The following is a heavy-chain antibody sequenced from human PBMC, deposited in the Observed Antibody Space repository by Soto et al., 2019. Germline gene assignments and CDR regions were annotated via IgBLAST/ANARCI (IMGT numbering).Heavy chain of an antibody. D-gene: IGHD1-26*01. CDR3: VRDDVGLGIDY. CDR1: GGTFSSYT. Sequence: ASVKVSCKASGGTFSSYTISWVRQAPGQRLEWMGWINAGNGNTKYSQKFQGRVTFTRDTSANTAYMELSSLISEDTAVYYCVRDDVGLGIDYWGLGTLVTVSS. J-gene: IGHJ4*02. CDR2: INAGNGNT. V-gene: IGHV1-3*01.